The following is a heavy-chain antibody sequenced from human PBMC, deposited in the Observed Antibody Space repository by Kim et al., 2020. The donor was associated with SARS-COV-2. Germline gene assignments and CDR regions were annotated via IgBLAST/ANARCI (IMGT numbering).Heavy chain of an antibody. CDR2: IYPGNSDT. CDR3: TRRGRDDYSLH. V-gene: IGHV5-51*01. J-gene: IGHJ4*02. CDR1: GYNFSTYW. Sequence: GESLKISCKGSGYNFSTYWIGWVRQMAGKGLEWMGIIYPGNSDTRYSPSFQGQVTISADKSIGTAYLQWSSLKASDTAMYYCTRRGRDDYSLHWSQGTLVTGSS. D-gene: IGHD2-15*01.